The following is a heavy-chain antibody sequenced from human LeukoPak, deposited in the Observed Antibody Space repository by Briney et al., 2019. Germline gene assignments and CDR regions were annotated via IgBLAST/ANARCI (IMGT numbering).Heavy chain of an antibody. V-gene: IGHV1-46*01. CDR1: GYTFISYY. J-gene: IGHJ4*02. D-gene: IGHD3-22*01. CDR2: VNPSGDNT. CDR3: ARDMASSGYYYPLFDY. Sequence: ASVKVSCKASGYTFISYYMHWVRQAPGQGLEWMGIVNPSGDNTYYAQRFQGRVTMTRDTSISTAYMELSRLRSDDTAVYYCARDMASSGYYYPLFDYWGQGTLVTVSS.